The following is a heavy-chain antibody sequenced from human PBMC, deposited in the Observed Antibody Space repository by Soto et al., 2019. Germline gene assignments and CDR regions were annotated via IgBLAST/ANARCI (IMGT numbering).Heavy chain of an antibody. CDR1: GGSFSGYY. J-gene: IGHJ6*03. D-gene: IGHD3-3*02. CDR3: ARSIVLGYYYMDV. Sequence: AVYGGSFSGYYWSWIRQPPGKGLEWIGEINHSGSTNYNPSLKSRVTISVDTSKNQFSLKLSSVTAADTAVYYCARSIVLGYYYMDVWGKGTTVTVSS. V-gene: IGHV4-34*01. CDR2: INHSGST.